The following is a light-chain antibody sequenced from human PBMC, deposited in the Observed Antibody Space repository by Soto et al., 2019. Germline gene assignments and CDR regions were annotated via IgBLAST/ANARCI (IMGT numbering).Light chain of an antibody. CDR3: QLYYTYPWT. J-gene: IGKJ1*01. Sequence: DIQMTQSPSTLSASVGDRVTITCRASQSINIYLAWYQQKPGKAPKDLIYEASTLQSGVPSRFSGSGSGTEFTLTISSLQPDDFATYYCQLYYTYPWTFGQGTKVEIK. V-gene: IGKV1-5*03. CDR2: EAS. CDR1: QSINIY.